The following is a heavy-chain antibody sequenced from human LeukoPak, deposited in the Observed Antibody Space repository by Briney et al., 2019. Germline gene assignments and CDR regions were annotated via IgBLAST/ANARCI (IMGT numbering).Heavy chain of an antibody. CDR1: GGSISGYY. CDR3: ARSRPGGYDYDYYGMDV. Sequence: SETLSLTCSVSGGSISGYYWSRIRQPAGKGLEWIGRVYTSGSTSWSTNYNPSLKSRVTMSVDTSKNQFSLRLNSLTAADTAVYYCARSRPGGYDYDYYGMDVWGQGTTVTVSS. J-gene: IGHJ6*02. V-gene: IGHV4-4*07. CDR2: VYTSGSTSWST. D-gene: IGHD5-12*01.